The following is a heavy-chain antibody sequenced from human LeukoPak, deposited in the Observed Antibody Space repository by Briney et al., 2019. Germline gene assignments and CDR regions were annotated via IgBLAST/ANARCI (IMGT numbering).Heavy chain of an antibody. CDR3: ARDHLHYSGRWPDLDS. J-gene: IGHJ4*02. D-gene: IGHD6-13*01. V-gene: IGHV4-39*07. CDR1: GGSISSSSYY. Sequence: SETLSLTCTVSGGSISSSSYYWSWIRQPPGKGLEWIGSLYYSGSTYYNPSLKSRVTISVDTSKNQFSLKLSSVTAADTAVYYCARDHLHYSGRWPDLDSWGQGTLVTVSS. CDR2: LYYSGST.